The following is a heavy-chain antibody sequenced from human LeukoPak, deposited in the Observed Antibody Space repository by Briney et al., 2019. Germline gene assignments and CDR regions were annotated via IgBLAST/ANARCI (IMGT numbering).Heavy chain of an antibody. CDR3: ARGIAAAGIYQVGNFGY. Sequence: WASVKVSCKASGYTFTSYDINWVRQATGQGLEWMGWMNPDSGDTGYARKFQGRVTITRNTSMSTAYMELSSLRSEDTAVYHCARGIAAAGIYQVGNFGYWGQGTLVTVSS. V-gene: IGHV1-8*03. D-gene: IGHD6-13*01. CDR1: GYTFTSYD. CDR2: MNPDSGDT. J-gene: IGHJ4*02.